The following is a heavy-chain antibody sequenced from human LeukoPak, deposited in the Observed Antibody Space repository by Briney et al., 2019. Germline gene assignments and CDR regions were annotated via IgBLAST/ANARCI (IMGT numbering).Heavy chain of an antibody. CDR3: AREEASAADY. CDR2: INHSGST. V-gene: IGHV4-34*01. J-gene: IGHJ4*02. CDR1: GGSLSDYY. Sequence: SETLSLTCAVYGGSLSDYYWSWIRQPPGKGLEWIGEINHSGSTNYNPSLESRVTISIDTSKNQFSLRLSSVTAADTSVYFCAREEASAADYWGQGTLVTVSS. D-gene: IGHD6-13*01.